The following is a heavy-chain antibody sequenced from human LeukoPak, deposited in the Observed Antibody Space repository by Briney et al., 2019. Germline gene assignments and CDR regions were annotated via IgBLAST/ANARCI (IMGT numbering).Heavy chain of an antibody. CDR1: GYSFTSYW. D-gene: IGHD3-3*01. Sequence: GESLKISCKGSGYSFTSYWIGWVRQMPGKGLEWMGIIYPGDSDTRYSPSFQGQVTITADKSISTAYLPWSSLKASGTAMYYCALKSYITIFGVVTRGDAFDIWGQGTMVTVSS. J-gene: IGHJ3*02. CDR2: IYPGDSDT. V-gene: IGHV5-51*01. CDR3: ALKSYITIFGVVTRGDAFDI.